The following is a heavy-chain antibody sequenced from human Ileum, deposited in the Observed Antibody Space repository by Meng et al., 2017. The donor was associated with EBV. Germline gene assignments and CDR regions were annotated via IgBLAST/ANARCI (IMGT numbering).Heavy chain of an antibody. Sequence: QIQLGESGGGLVKPGGSLRLSCAASGLTFSDYYMSWIRQAPGKGLEWVAYISSSGNTIYYADSVKGRFTISRDNAKNSLYLQMNSLRAGDTAVYYCARDTGGSYWSPFDYWGQGTLVTVSS. D-gene: IGHD1-26*01. V-gene: IGHV3-11*01. CDR1: GLTFSDYY. J-gene: IGHJ4*02. CDR2: ISSSGNTI. CDR3: ARDTGGSYWSPFDY.